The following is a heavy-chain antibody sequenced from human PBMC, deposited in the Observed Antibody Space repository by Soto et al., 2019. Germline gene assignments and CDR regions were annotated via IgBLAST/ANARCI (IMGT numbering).Heavy chain of an antibody. V-gene: IGHV4-34*01. Sequence: SETLSLTCAVYGGSFSGYYWSWIRQPPGKGLEWIGEINHSGSTNYNPSLKSRVTISVDTSKNQLSLKPSSVTAADTAVYYCARGWGRIFDYWGQGTLVTVSS. J-gene: IGHJ4*02. CDR2: INHSGST. CDR3: ARGWGRIFDY. CDR1: GGSFSGYY. D-gene: IGHD7-27*01.